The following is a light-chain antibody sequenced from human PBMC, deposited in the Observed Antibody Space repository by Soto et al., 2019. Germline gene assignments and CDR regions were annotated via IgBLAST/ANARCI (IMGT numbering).Light chain of an antibody. Sequence: IQMTQSPSSLSASVGDRVTITCRASQGIRNDLVWYQQKPGKAPKLLIYAASSLQSVVPSRFSGSVSGTDFTLTINNLQPEDFATYYCLQDYNYPHTFGQGTRLEIK. CDR1: QGIRND. J-gene: IGKJ5*01. CDR3: LQDYNYPHT. CDR2: AAS. V-gene: IGKV1-6*01.